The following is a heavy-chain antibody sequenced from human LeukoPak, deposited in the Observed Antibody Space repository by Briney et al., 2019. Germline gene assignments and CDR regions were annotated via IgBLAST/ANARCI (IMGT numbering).Heavy chain of an antibody. D-gene: IGHD3-16*02. J-gene: IGHJ4*02. Sequence: SETLSLTCTVSGGSISSSSYFWGWIRQPPGKGLEWIGSIYYSGSTYYNPSLKSRVTISVDTSKNQFSLKLSSVTAADTAVYYCASYDYVWGSYRHDYWGQGTLVTVSS. CDR1: GGSISSSSYF. V-gene: IGHV4-39*01. CDR3: ASYDYVWGSYRHDY. CDR2: IYYSGST.